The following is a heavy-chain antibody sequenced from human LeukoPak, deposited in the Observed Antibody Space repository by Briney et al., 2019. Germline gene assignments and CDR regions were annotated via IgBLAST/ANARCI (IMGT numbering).Heavy chain of an antibody. V-gene: IGHV4-30-4*08. CDR3: ARGHGVRNYYYMDV. J-gene: IGHJ6*03. Sequence: SQTLSLTCTVSGGSISSGDYYWSWIRQPPGKGLEWIGYIYYSGSTYYNPSLKSRVTISVDTSKNQFSLKLSSVTAADTAVYYCARGHGVRNYYYMDVWGKGTTVTVSS. CDR1: GGSISSGDYY. CDR2: IYYSGST. D-gene: IGHD3-16*01.